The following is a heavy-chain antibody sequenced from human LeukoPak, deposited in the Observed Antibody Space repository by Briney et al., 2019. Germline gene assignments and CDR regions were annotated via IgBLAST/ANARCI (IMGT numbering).Heavy chain of an antibody. CDR3: ARDLPLQLERRGWFDP. CDR2: IYYSGST. D-gene: IGHD1-1*01. J-gene: IGHJ5*02. V-gene: IGHV4-39*07. CDR1: GGSISSSSYY. Sequence: SETLSLTCTVSGGSISSSSYYWGWIRQPPGKGLEWIGSIYYSGSTYYNPSLKSRVTISVDTSKNQFSLKLSSVTAADTAVYYCARDLPLQLERRGWFDPWGQGTLVTVSS.